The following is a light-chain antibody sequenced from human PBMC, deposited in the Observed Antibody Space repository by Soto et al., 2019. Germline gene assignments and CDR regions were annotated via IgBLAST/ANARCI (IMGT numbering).Light chain of an antibody. CDR1: QSVSRN. J-gene: IGKJ2*01. CDR2: DAS. CDR3: QQYNNWPPYT. V-gene: IGKV3-15*01. Sequence: EIVMTQSPATLSVSPGERATLSCRASQSVSRNLAWYQQKPGQAPRLLIYDASTRATGIPARLSGSGSGTEFTLTISSLQYEDFAVYYCQQYNNWPPYTFGQGTKLEIK.